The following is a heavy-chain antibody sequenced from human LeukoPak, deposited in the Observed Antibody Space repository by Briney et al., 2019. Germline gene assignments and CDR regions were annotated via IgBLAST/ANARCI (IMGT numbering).Heavy chain of an antibody. V-gene: IGHV4-39*07. CDR3: AGSVEMATIAYFDY. Sequence: SETLSLTCNVSGASISSGSNYWGWIRQPPGKTLEWIGSIYSSGSTYYNSSLRSRVIISVDTSKNQFSLKLSSVTAADTAVYYCAGSVEMATIAYFDYWGQGTLVTVSS. CDR1: GASISSGSNY. D-gene: IGHD5-24*01. J-gene: IGHJ4*02. CDR2: IYSSGST.